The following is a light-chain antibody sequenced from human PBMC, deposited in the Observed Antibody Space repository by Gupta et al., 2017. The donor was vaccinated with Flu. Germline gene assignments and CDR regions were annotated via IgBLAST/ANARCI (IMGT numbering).Light chain of an antibody. CDR2: GAS. V-gene: IGKV4-1*01. CDR3: QQEYSLPYT. Sequence: NCKASRSILYSANKKNYLAWYQQKPGQPPKLLIFGASTRETGVPDRFTGSGSGTNVTLTISSLQAEDVAIYFCQQEYSLPYTFGQVTRLESK. CDR1: RSILYSANKKNY. J-gene: IGKJ2*01.